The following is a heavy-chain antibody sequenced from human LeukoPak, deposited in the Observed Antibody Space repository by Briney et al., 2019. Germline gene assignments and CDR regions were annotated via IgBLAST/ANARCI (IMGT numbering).Heavy chain of an antibody. V-gene: IGHV4-34*01. CDR2: INHSGST. Sequence: GSLRLSCAASGFTFSSYGMNWVRQPPGKGLEWIGEINHSGSTNYNPSLKSRVTISVDTSKNQFSLKVTSLTAADTAVYYCARVSGLNNFDSWGQGTLVTVSS. CDR3: ARVSGLNNFDS. CDR1: GFTFSSYG. J-gene: IGHJ4*02. D-gene: IGHD1/OR15-1a*01.